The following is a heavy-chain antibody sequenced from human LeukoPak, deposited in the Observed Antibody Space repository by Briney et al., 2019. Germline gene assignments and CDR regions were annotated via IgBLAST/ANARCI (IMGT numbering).Heavy chain of an antibody. Sequence: PSQTLSLTCTVSGGSISSGGYYWSWIRQHPGKGLEWIGYIYYSGSTYYNPSLKSRVTISVDTSKNQFSLKLSSVTAADTAVYYCARGGAYDSSEAEYYFDYWGQGTLVTVSS. J-gene: IGHJ4*02. D-gene: IGHD3-22*01. CDR1: GGSISSGGYY. CDR2: IYYSGST. CDR3: ARGGAYDSSEAEYYFDY. V-gene: IGHV4-31*03.